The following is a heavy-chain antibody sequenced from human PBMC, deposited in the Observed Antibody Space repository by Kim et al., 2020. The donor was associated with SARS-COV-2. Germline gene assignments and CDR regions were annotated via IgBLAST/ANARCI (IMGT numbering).Heavy chain of an antibody. CDR1: GGSISSYY. D-gene: IGHD3-10*01. Sequence: SETLSLTCTVSGGSISSYYWSWIRQPAGKGLEWIGRMYTSGSTNYNPSLKSRVTMSVDTSKNQFSLKLSSVTAADTAVYYCARDGQYYYGSGSYFAPNGWKCYYGMDVWGQGTTVTVSS. V-gene: IGHV4-4*07. CDR2: MYTSGST. CDR3: ARDGQYYYGSGSYFAPNGWKCYYGMDV. J-gene: IGHJ6*02.